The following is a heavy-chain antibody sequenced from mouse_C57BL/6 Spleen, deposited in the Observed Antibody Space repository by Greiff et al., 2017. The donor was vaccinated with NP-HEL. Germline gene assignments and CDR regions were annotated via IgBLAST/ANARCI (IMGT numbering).Heavy chain of an antibody. Sequence: EVKVVESGGGLVQPGGSLKLSCAASGFTFSDYGMAWVRQAPRKGPEWVAFISNLAYSIYYEDTVTGRFTISSENAKHTLYLEMSSLRSEDTAMYYCARQRAYYYGSTYWYFDVWGTGTTGTVSS. CDR2: ISNLAYSI. CDR1: GFTFSDYG. CDR3: ARQRAYYYGSTYWYFDV. D-gene: IGHD1-1*01. V-gene: IGHV5-15*01. J-gene: IGHJ1*03.